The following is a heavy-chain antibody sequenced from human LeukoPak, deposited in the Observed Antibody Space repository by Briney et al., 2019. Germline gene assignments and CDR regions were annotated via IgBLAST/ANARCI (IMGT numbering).Heavy chain of an antibody. D-gene: IGHD1-26*01. CDR1: GFSFSSYS. J-gene: IGHJ6*03. CDR3: ARDPYSGTYGDTYYYYMDV. CDR2: ISSTSRSSYI. Sequence: GGPLRLSCAASGFSFSSYSMNWVRQAPGKGLEWVSSISSTSRSSYIFYADSVKGRFTISRDNARNSLYLQMNSLRAEDTAVYYCARDPYSGTYGDTYYYYMDVWGKGTTVTISS. V-gene: IGHV3-21*01.